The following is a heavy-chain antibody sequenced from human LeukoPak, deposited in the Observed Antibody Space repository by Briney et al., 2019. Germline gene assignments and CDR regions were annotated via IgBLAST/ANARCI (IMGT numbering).Heavy chain of an antibody. CDR3: ARGLRCSGGSCYSAYYYYYYMDV. V-gene: IGHV4-59*01. J-gene: IGHJ6*03. CDR1: GGSISSYY. D-gene: IGHD2-15*01. Sequence: SETLSPTCTVSGGSISSYYWSWIRQPPGKGLEWIGYIYYSGSTNYNPSLKSRVTISVDTSKNQFSLKLSSVTAADTAVYYCARGLRCSGGSCYSAYYYYYYMDVWGKGTTVTVSS. CDR2: IYYSGST.